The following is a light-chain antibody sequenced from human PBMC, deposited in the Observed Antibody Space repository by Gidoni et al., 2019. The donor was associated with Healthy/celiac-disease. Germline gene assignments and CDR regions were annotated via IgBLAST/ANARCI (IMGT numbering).Light chain of an antibody. V-gene: IGKV3-15*01. Sequence: EIVMTQSPATLSVSPGERATLSCRASQSVSSNLAWYQQKPGQAPRLLTYGASTRATGIPARFSGSGSGTEFTLTISSLQSEDFAVYYCQQYNNWPPRTFGGGTKVEIK. CDR3: QQYNNWPPRT. CDR2: GAS. J-gene: IGKJ4*01. CDR1: QSVSSN.